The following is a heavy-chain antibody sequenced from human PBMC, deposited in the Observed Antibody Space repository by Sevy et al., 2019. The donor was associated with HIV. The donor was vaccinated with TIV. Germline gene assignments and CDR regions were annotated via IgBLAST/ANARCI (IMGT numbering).Heavy chain of an antibody. D-gene: IGHD2-15*01. CDR2: IKQEGIKN. J-gene: IGHJ4*02. CDR3: AREGAGGFDY. V-gene: IGHV3-7*01. Sequence: GGSLRLSCTASGFTFGGYWMSWVRQAPGKGGRGVTNIKQEGIKNEFVDFVRGRFTISRENPKNSLYRQMNSLGAEDTAVYYCAREGAGGFDYWGQGTLVTVSS. CDR1: GFTFGGYW.